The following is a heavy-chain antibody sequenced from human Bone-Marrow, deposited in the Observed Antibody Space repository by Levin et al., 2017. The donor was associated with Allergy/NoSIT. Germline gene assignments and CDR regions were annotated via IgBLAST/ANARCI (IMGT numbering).Heavy chain of an antibody. CDR3: ARDRYSGSYARVSSFDY. V-gene: IGHV3-30-3*01. Sequence: PGGSLRLSCAASGFTFSSYAMHWVRQAPGKGLEWVAVISYDGSNKYYADSVKGRFTISRDNSKNTLYLQMNSLRAEDTAVYYCARDRYSGSYARVSSFDYWGQGTLVTVSS. CDR1: GFTFSSYA. CDR2: ISYDGSNK. J-gene: IGHJ4*02. D-gene: IGHD1-26*01.